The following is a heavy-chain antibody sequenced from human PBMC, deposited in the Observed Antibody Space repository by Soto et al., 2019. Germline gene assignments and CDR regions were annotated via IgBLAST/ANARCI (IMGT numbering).Heavy chain of an antibody. J-gene: IGHJ4*02. CDR3: ARGSFDTMVRGVIPQIDY. D-gene: IGHD3-10*01. V-gene: IGHV3-13*01. CDR2: IGTAGDT. Sequence: GGSLRLSCAASGFTFSSYDMHWVRQATGKGLEWVSAIGTAGDTYYPGSVKGRFTISRENAKNSLYLQMNSLRAGDTAVYYCARGSFDTMVRGVIPQIDYWGQGTLVTVSS. CDR1: GFTFSSYD.